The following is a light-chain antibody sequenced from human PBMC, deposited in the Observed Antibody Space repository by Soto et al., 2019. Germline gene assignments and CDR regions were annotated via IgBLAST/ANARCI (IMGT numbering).Light chain of an antibody. CDR3: QQYNTYPLT. CDR1: QSISNW. V-gene: IGKV1-5*03. J-gene: IGKJ4*01. Sequence: DIQMTRSPSTLSASVGDRVTITCRASQSISNWLAWYQQKPGKAPNLLIYKASSLESGVPSRFSGSGSGTEFTLTISSLQTDDFATYYCQQYNTYPLTFGGGTKVDIK. CDR2: KAS.